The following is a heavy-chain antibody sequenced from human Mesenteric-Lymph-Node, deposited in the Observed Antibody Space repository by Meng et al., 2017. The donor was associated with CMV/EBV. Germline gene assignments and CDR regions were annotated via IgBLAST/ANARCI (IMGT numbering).Heavy chain of an antibody. Sequence: GGSLRLSCAASGFTFGNAWMSWVRQAPGKGLEWVGRIKSKTDSGTTDYAAPVKGRFTISRDDSKTTLYLQMDSLKTEDTAVYYCTTSRHWGQGTLVTVSS. J-gene: IGHJ4*02. V-gene: IGHV3-15*01. CDR3: TTSRH. CDR2: IKSKTDSGTT. CDR1: GFTFGNAW.